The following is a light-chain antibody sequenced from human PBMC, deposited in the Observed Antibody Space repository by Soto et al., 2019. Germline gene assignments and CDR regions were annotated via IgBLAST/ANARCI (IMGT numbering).Light chain of an antibody. J-gene: IGKJ1*01. CDR1: QSISIW. V-gene: IGKV1-5*03. CDR3: QHYKDFACT. CDR2: KTS. Sequence: DIHMTQSPSTLSASVGDRVTITCRASQSISIWLAWYQQKPGKAPNLLIYKTSSLESGVPSRFSGSGSGTEFTRTISSLHPDDFATYYCQHYKDFACTFGQGTKLEIK.